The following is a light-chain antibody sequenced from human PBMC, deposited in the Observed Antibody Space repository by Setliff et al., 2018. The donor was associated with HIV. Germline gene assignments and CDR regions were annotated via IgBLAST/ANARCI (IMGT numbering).Light chain of an antibody. V-gene: IGLV2-8*01. CDR2: DVI. J-gene: IGLJ1*01. Sequence: QSVLTQPASVSGSPGQSITISCAGISSDVGGYTYVSWYQQHPGKAPRLMIYDVIKRPSGVPDRFSGSKSGNTASLTVSGLQADDEADYYCSSYAGSNKGVFGTGTKVTVL. CDR3: SSYAGSNKGV. CDR1: SSDVGGYTY.